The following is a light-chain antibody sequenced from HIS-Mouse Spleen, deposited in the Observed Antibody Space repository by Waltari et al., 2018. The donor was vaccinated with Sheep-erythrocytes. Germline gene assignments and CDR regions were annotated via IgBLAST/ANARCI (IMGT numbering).Light chain of an antibody. CDR2: DVS. CDR3: CSYAGSYTYV. Sequence: QSALTQPASVSGSPGQSITISCTGTSSDVWSYNLFSWYQQHPGKAPKLMIYDVSKRPSGVPDRFSGSKSGNTASLTISGLQAEDEADYYCCSYAGSYTYVFGTGTKVTVL. V-gene: IGLV2-11*01. CDR1: SSDVWSYNL. J-gene: IGLJ1*01.